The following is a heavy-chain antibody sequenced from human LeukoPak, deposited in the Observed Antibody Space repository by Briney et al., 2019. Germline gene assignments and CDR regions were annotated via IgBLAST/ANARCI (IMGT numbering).Heavy chain of an antibody. D-gene: IGHD2-15*01. CDR3: ARGDTVVVVAANDYYYGMDV. J-gene: IGHJ6*02. Sequence: SETLSLTCAVYGGSFSGYYWSWIRQPPRKGLEWIGEINHSGSTNYNPSLGSRVTISVDTSKNQFSLKLSSVTAADTAVYYCARGDTVVVVAANDYYYGMDVWGQGTTVTVSS. CDR1: GGSFSGYY. CDR2: INHSGST. V-gene: IGHV4-34*01.